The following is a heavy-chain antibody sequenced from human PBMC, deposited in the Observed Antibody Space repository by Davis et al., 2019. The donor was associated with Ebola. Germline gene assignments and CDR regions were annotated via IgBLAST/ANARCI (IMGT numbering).Heavy chain of an antibody. Sequence: PGGSLRLSCAASGFTFSSYWMHWVRQAPGKGLVWVSRINTDGSTINYADSVKGRFTIFRDNAKNTVYPQMNSLRAEDTAVYYCARRNWFDPWGQGTLVTVSS. CDR1: GFTFSSYW. CDR2: INTDGSTI. CDR3: ARRNWFDP. V-gene: IGHV3-74*01. J-gene: IGHJ5*02.